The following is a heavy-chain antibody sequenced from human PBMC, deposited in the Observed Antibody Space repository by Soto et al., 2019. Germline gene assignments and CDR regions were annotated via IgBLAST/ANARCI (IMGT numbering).Heavy chain of an antibody. J-gene: IGHJ4*02. Sequence: GGSLRLSSVASGFACSSFGMHWVRQSPGKGLEWVAIIWYDGSDKYYGDSVKGRFTISRDNSKNTLFLQMNSLRAEDTAVYHCAFGNLSYYFDYWGQGTPVVVSS. CDR2: IWYDGSDK. D-gene: IGHD3-16*01. CDR1: GFACSSFG. V-gene: IGHV3-33*01. CDR3: AFGNLSYYFDY.